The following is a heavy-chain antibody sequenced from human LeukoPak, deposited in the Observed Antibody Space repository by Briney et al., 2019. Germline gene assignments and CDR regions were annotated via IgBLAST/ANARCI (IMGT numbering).Heavy chain of an antibody. Sequence: PGGSLRLSCAASGFTFSSYSMNWVRQAPGKGLEWVSSISSSSSYIYYAGSVKGRFTISRDNAKNSLYLQMNSLRAEDTAVYYCAREEVAAAGTGDFDYWGQGTLVTVSS. J-gene: IGHJ4*02. D-gene: IGHD6-13*01. CDR3: AREEVAAAGTGDFDY. CDR1: GFTFSSYS. CDR2: ISSSSSYI. V-gene: IGHV3-21*01.